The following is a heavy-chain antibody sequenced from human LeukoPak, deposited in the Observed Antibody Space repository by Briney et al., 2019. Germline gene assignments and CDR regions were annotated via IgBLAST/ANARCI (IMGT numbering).Heavy chain of an antibody. CDR3: VRNPAVGSSWYRLHY. J-gene: IGHJ4*02. Sequence: GGSLRPSCAASGITFINHAMDWVRQAPGKALEWVAVISFDGSDTYYADSVKGRFTISRDNSKSTLYLQMNSLRVEDTAVYYCVRNPAVGSSWYRLHYWGQGTLVTVSP. D-gene: IGHD6-13*01. V-gene: IGHV3-30-3*01. CDR2: ISFDGSDT. CDR1: GITFINHA.